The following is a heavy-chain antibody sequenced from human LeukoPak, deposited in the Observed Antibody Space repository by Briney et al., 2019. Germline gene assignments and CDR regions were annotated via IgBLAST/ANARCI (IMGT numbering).Heavy chain of an antibody. D-gene: IGHD4-11*01. CDR2: ISNDGGNK. CDR1: GFTFSTYG. Sequence: GGSLRLSCAASGFTFSTYGIHWVRQAPGKGLEWVAVISNDGGNKYYADSVKGRFTISRDNSKNTLYLQMNSLRAEVTAVYYCAKDKTTYYYYYGMDIWGQGTTVTVSS. V-gene: IGHV3-30*18. CDR3: AKDKTTYYYYYGMDI. J-gene: IGHJ6*02.